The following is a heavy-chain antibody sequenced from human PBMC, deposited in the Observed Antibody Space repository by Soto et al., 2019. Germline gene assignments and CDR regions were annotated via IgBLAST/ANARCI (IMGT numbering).Heavy chain of an antibody. V-gene: IGHV3-53*01. Sequence: EVQLVESGGGLIQPGGSLRLSCAASGFTVSTKYMNWVRQAPGRGLEWVSVIYPGGNTYYTDSVKGRFTISRDSSRNTMFLQMNSLRAEDTALYYCAVETYYYGSGNYGSFDPWGQGTLVTVSS. D-gene: IGHD3-10*01. CDR3: AVETYYYGSGNYGSFDP. J-gene: IGHJ5*02. CDR1: GFTVSTKY. CDR2: IYPGGNT.